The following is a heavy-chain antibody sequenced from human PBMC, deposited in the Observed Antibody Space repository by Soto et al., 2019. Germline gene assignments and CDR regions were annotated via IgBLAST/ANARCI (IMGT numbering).Heavy chain of an antibody. CDR2: IYPGDSQT. CDR1: GNTFTNYW. Sequence: EDSMKISCEVSGNTFTNYWIAWVRQMPGKGLEWMGGIYPGDSQTRYSPTFQGQVAISADKSVNTAYLQWRSLKASDTAIYFCWCQATGYKSDLFDFCGQGSLV. V-gene: IGHV5-51*01. J-gene: IGHJ1*01. CDR3: WCQATGYKSDLFDF. D-gene: IGHD3-9*01.